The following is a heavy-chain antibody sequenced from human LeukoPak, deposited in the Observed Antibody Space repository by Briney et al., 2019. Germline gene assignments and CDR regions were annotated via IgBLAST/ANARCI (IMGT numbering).Heavy chain of an antibody. V-gene: IGHV1-2*02. D-gene: IGHD1-14*01. CDR2: INPNSGGT. J-gene: IGHJ3*02. CDR3: ASSPDDAFDI. Sequence: VASVKVSCKASGYTFTGYYIHWVRQAPGQGLEWMGWINPNSGGTHYAQTFQGRVTMTRDTSISTAYMELSRLRSDDTAVYYCASSPDDAFDIWGQGTMVTVSS. CDR1: GYTFTGYY.